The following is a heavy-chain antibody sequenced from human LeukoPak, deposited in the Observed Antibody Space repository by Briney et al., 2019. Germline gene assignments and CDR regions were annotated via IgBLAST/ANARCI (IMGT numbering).Heavy chain of an antibody. CDR1: GFSFSNYW. D-gene: IGHD1-7*01. CDR2: IRGDESRK. Sequence: GGSLRLFCAASGFSFSNYWMTWLRQAPGKGLEWVANIRGDESRKYYLDSVTGRFTISRDNAKNSLYLQMNSLRAEDTAVYYCARMNYVSSGWGAPFDYWGQGTLVTVSS. J-gene: IGHJ4*02. V-gene: IGHV3-7*01. CDR3: ARMNYVSSGWGAPFDY.